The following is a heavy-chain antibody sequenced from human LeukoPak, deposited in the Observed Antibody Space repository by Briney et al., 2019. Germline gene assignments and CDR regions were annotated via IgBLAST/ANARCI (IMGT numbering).Heavy chain of an antibody. CDR1: GFTFSSYW. V-gene: IGHV3-74*01. CDR3: AKWGYYYYGMDV. D-gene: IGHD2-8*01. J-gene: IGHJ6*04. Sequence: GGSLRLSCAASGFTFSSYWMHWVRQAPGKGLVWVSRINSDGSSTSYADSVKGRFTISRDNSKNTLYLQMNSLRAEDTAVYYCAKWGYYYYGMDVWGKGTTVTVSS. CDR2: INSDGSST.